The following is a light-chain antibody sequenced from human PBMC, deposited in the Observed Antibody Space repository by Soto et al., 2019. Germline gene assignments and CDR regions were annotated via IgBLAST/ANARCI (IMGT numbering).Light chain of an antibody. Sequence: DIQMTQSPSTLSASVGDRVTITCRASQSVNMWLAWYQQKPGKAPKLLIYKASSLESGVPSRFSGSGSGTEFTLTISSLQPDDFATYYCQQYNTYSRTFGQGTKVEIK. CDR3: QQYNTYSRT. J-gene: IGKJ1*01. CDR2: KAS. V-gene: IGKV1-5*03. CDR1: QSVNMW.